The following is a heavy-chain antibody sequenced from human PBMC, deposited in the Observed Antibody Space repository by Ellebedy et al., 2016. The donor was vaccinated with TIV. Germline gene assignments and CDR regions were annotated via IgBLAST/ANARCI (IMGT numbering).Heavy chain of an antibody. CDR1: GFTFSSYT. V-gene: IGHV3-48*04. J-gene: IGHJ5*02. CDR3: VRAVPNWFDP. Sequence: GESLKISCAASGFTFSSYTMNWVRPASGKGLEWLSQFSSSSSSIYYADSVKGRFTISRDNAKNSLYLQMNSLRADDTAVYYCVRAVPNWFDPWGQGTLVTVSS. CDR2: FSSSSSSI.